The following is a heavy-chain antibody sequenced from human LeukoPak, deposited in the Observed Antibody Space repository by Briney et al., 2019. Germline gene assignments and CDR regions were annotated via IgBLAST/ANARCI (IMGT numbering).Heavy chain of an antibody. V-gene: IGHV3-11*01. J-gene: IGHJ4*02. CDR2: ISSGASTI. CDR1: GFSLSDYY. CDR3: AKGSSSWYNSPFDY. D-gene: IGHD6-13*01. Sequence: SGGSLRLSCAASGFSLSDYYMTWIRQTPGKGLEWVSYISSGASTINYADSVKGRFTISRDNARNSLYLQMNSLRAEDTAVYYCAKGSSSWYNSPFDYWGQGTLVTVSS.